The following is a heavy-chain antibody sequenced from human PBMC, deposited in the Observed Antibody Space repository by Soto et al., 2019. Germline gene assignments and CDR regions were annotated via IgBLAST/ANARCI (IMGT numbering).Heavy chain of an antibody. D-gene: IGHD7-27*01. CDR3: ARDSAGKTDWGLRGAFDF. V-gene: IGHV3-33*01. Sequence: QVQLVESGGGVVQPGRSQRLSCAASGFTFSDHGMHWVRQAPGKGLEWVAVMWYDGSNKYYADSVKGRFSISRDNSKNTLYLHMISLRGEDTAVYYCARDSAGKTDWGLRGAFDFWGQGTMVTVSS. CDR2: MWYDGSNK. J-gene: IGHJ3*01. CDR1: GFTFSDHG.